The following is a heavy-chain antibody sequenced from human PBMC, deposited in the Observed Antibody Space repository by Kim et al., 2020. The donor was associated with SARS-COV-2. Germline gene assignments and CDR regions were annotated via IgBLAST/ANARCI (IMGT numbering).Heavy chain of an antibody. V-gene: IGHV3-11*05. J-gene: IGHJ4*02. D-gene: IGHD6-19*01. CDR3: ARVLTSGWSYFDY. Sequence: YTGSVKGRVTISRDNPGASLYLQMNGLRAEDTDMYYCARVLTSGWSYFDYWGQGTLVTVSS.